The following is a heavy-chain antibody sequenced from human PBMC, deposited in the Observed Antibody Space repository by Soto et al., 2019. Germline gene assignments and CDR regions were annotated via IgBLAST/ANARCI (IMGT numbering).Heavy chain of an antibody. J-gene: IGHJ6*02. CDR3: VKDTYTNPMRGMDV. V-gene: IGHV3-74*01. CDR2: SKSDGRDT. D-gene: IGHD5-18*01. Sequence: PGGSRRLSCVASGVNFRTNWMHWVRQAPGKGLEWVSRSKSDGRDTIYADSVQGRFTTSRDNAKNMLYLQMDSLRAEDTAVYFCVKDTYTNPMRGMDVWGQAT. CDR1: GVNFRTNW.